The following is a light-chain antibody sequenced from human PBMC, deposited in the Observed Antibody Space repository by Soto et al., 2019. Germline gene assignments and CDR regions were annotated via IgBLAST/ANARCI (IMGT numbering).Light chain of an antibody. CDR1: QDVPRSY. CDR2: GAS. V-gene: IGKV3-20*01. J-gene: IGKJ1*01. CDR3: QQYGSSRT. Sequence: EIVLTQSPGTLSLSPGEAATLSCRASQDVPRSYLAWYQQKPGQAPRLLIYGASIRATGIPDRFSGSGSGTDFTLTISRLEPEDFAVYYCQQYGSSRTFGPGTKVEI.